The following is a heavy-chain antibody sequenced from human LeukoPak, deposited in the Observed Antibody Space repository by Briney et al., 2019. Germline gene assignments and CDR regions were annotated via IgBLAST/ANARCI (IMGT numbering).Heavy chain of an antibody. J-gene: IGHJ4*02. CDR2: MNPNSGNT. Sequence: ASVKVSCKASGYTFTSYDINWVRQATGQGLEWMGWMNPNSGNTGYAQKFQGRVTMTRNTSISTAYMELSSLRSEDTAVYYCARVWGSSWPFDYWGQGTLATVSS. D-gene: IGHD6-6*01. CDR1: GYTFTSYD. V-gene: IGHV1-8*01. CDR3: ARVWGSSWPFDY.